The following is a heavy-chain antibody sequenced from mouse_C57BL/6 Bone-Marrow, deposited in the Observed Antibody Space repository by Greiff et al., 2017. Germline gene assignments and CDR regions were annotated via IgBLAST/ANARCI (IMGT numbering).Heavy chain of an antibody. J-gene: IGHJ2*01. CDR3: ASTTTVVAGYYFDY. V-gene: IGHV1-4*01. Sequence: VQLQQSGAELARPGASVKMSCKASGYTFTSYTMHWVKQRPGQGLEWIGYINPSSGYTKYNQKFKDKATLTADKSSSTAYMQLSSLTSEDSAVYYCASTTTVVAGYYFDYWGQGTTLTVSS. D-gene: IGHD1-1*01. CDR2: INPSSGYT. CDR1: GYTFTSYT.